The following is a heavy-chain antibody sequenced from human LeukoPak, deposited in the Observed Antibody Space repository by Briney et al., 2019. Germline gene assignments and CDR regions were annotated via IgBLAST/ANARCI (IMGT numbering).Heavy chain of an antibody. D-gene: IGHD3-10*01. CDR1: GFIFRSYG. V-gene: IGHV3-30*02. CDR3: AKMALETDYCGSGMSN. Sequence: GGSLRLSCGASGFIFRSYGMHWVRQAPGKRLEWLAFIRHDGSNKYYADSVKGRFTISRDNSKNTPYLQMNNLRAEHTAVYYCAKMALETDYCGSGMSNWGRGNLVTVSS. J-gene: IGHJ4*02. CDR2: IRHDGSNK.